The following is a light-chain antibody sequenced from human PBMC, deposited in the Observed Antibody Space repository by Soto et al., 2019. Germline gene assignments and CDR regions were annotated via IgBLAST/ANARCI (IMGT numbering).Light chain of an antibody. CDR3: QQYESYSPLT. CDR1: QSIRSW. Sequence: DIQMTQSPSTLSASVGDRVTITCRASQSIRSWLAWYQQKPVKAPKLLIYDAYSLESGVPSRFSGRRSGTEFTLTIAGLQPEDFATYYCQQYESYSPLTFGGGTKVDIK. J-gene: IGKJ4*01. CDR2: DAY. V-gene: IGKV1-5*01.